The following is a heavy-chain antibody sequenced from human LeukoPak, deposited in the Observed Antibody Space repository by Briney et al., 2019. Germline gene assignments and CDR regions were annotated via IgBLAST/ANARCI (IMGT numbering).Heavy chain of an antibody. J-gene: IGHJ6*02. CDR1: GFTFSTYS. V-gene: IGHV3-21*01. CDR2: ISSDSTYI. Sequence: PGGSLRLSCAASGFTFSTYSMNLVRQAPGKGLEWVSSISSDSTYIFYADSLKGRFTISRDNAKNSLYLQMISLRAEDTAVYYCARVAFGLYVMDVWGQGTTVTVSS. CDR3: ARVAFGLYVMDV. D-gene: IGHD3/OR15-3a*01.